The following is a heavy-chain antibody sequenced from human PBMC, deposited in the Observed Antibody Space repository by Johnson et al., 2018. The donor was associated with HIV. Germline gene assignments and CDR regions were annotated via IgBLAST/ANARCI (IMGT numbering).Heavy chain of an antibody. V-gene: IGHV3-33*08. J-gene: IGHJ3*02. CDR3: ARGEDYGGNFGALDI. CDR2: IWYDGSNK. CDR1: GFTFSSYG. D-gene: IGHD4-23*01. Sequence: QVQLVESGGGVVQPGRSLRLSCAASGFTFSSYGMHWVRQAPGKGLEWVAVIWYDGSNKYYADYVRGRFTISRDNSKNTLYLQMNSLRDEDTAVYYCARGEDYGGNFGALDIWGQGTMVTVSS.